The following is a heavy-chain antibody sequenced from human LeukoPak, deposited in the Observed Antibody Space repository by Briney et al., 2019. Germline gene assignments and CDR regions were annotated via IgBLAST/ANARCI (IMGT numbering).Heavy chain of an antibody. CDR1: GGSISSSSYY. CDR3: ARVGITMVRGVLNGYWFDP. CDR2: IYYSGST. J-gene: IGHJ5*02. D-gene: IGHD3-10*01. Sequence: SETLSLTCTVSGGSISSSSYYWGWIRQPPGKGLEWIGSIYYSGSTNYNPSLKSRVTISVDTSKNQFSLKLSSVTAADTAVYYCARVGITMVRGVLNGYWFDPWGQGTLVTVSS. V-gene: IGHV4-39*07.